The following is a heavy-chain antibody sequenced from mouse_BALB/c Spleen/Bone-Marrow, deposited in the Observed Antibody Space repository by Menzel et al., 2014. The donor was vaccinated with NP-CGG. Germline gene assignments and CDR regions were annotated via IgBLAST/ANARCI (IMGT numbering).Heavy chain of an antibody. V-gene: IGHV2-9*02. CDR2: IWAGEST. CDR1: GFSLTSYG. Sequence: VHLVESGPGLVAPSQSLSITCTVSGFSLTSYGVHWVRQPPEKGLEWLGVIWAGESTNYNSALMSRLSISKDNSKSQVFLKMNSLQTDDTAMYYCARSTMITEGFAYWGQGTLVTVSA. CDR3: ARSTMITEGFAY. J-gene: IGHJ3*01. D-gene: IGHD2-4*01.